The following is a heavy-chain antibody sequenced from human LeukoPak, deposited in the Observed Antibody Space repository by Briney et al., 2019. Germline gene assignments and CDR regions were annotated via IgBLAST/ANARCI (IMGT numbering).Heavy chain of an antibody. CDR3: ERDYLDWYFDL. CDR2: IWYDGSNK. CDR1: GFTFSSYG. Sequence: GRSLRLSCAASGFTFSSYGMHWVRQAPGKGLEWVAVIWYDGSNKYYADSVKCRFTISRDNSKNTLYLQMNSLRAEDTAVYYCERDYLDWYFDLWGRGTLVTVSS. V-gene: IGHV3-33*01. J-gene: IGHJ2*01.